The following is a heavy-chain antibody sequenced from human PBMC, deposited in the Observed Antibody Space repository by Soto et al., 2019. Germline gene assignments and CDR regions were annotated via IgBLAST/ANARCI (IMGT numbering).Heavy chain of an antibody. V-gene: IGHV3-23*01. D-gene: IGHD5-18*01. CDR2: ISGSGGST. Sequence: GGSLRLSCAASGFTFSSYAMSWVRQAPGKGLEWVSAISGSGGSTYYADSVKGRFTISRDNSKNTLYLQMNSLRAEDTAVYYCAKDALRGYSYGYHYFDYWGQGTLVTVYS. CDR1: GFTFSSYA. J-gene: IGHJ4*02. CDR3: AKDALRGYSYGYHYFDY.